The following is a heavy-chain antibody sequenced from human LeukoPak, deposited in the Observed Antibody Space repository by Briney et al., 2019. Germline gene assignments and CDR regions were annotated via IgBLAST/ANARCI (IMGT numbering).Heavy chain of an antibody. J-gene: IGHJ4*02. CDR3: AKWKYSNSGIDDY. CDR2: ISGSGGST. V-gene: IGHV3-23*01. CDR1: GFTFSNYD. D-gene: IGHD6-6*01. Sequence: PGGSLRLSCAASGFTFSNYDMGWVRQAPGKGLEWVSAISGSGGSTYYADSVKGRFTISRDNSKNMLYLQMNSLRAEDTAVYYCAKWKYSNSGIDDYWGQGTLVTVSS.